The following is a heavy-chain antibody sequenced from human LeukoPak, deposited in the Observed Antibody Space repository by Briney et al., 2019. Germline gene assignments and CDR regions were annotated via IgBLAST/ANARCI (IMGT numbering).Heavy chain of an antibody. V-gene: IGHV4-34*01. CDR2: INHSGST. D-gene: IGHD6-13*01. CDR1: GGSFSGYY. Sequence: MASETLSLTCAVYGGSFSGYYWSWIRQPPGKGLEWIGEINHSGSTNYNPSLKSRVTISVDTSKNQFSLKLSSVTAADTAVYYCARGLRGYSSKALDYWGQGTLVTVSS. J-gene: IGHJ4*02. CDR3: ARGLRGYSSKALDY.